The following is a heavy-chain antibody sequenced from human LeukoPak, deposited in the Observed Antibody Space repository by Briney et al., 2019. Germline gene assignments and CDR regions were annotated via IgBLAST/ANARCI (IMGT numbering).Heavy chain of an antibody. Sequence: SETLSLTCTVSGGSISSSSYYWGWIRQPPGKGLEWIGSIYYSGSTYYNPSLKSRVTISVDTSKNQFSLKLSSVTAADTAVYYCARQYYDISGYTYYFDYWGLGTLVTVSS. V-gene: IGHV4-39*07. D-gene: IGHD3-22*01. CDR2: IYYSGST. J-gene: IGHJ4*02. CDR1: GGSISSSSYY. CDR3: ARQYYDISGYTYYFDY.